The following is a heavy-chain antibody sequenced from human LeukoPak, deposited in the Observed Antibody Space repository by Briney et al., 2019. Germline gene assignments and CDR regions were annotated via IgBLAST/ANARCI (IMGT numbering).Heavy chain of an antibody. Sequence: ETLSLTCTVSGGSISSGGYYWSWVRQAPGKGLEYVSAIGPNGFGTYYADSVKGRFTISRDNSKNTVYLQMSSLGVEDTAVYHCLKKRVEGDGDNYYFDLWGRGTLVTVSS. CDR1: GGSISSGG. CDR3: LKKRVEGDGDNYYFDL. CDR2: IGPNGFGT. D-gene: IGHD5-24*01. V-gene: IGHV3-64D*06. J-gene: IGHJ2*01.